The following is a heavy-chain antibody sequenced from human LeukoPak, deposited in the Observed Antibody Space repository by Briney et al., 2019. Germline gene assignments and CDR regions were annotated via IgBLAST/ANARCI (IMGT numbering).Heavy chain of an antibody. CDR3: ARESLYYYGTPNWFDP. J-gene: IGHJ5*02. CDR1: GGSISSYY. D-gene: IGHD3-10*01. Sequence: SETLSLTCTVSGGSISSYYWSWIRQPAGKGLEWIGRIYTSGSTNYNPSLKSRVTMSVDTSKNQFSLKLSSVTAADTAVYYCARESLYYYGTPNWFDPWGQGTLVTVSS. CDR2: IYTSGST. V-gene: IGHV4-4*07.